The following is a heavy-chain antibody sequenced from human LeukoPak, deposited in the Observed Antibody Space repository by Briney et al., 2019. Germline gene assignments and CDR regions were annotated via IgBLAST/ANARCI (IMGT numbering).Heavy chain of an antibody. Sequence: GGSLRLSCAASGFTFNNAWMTWVRQAPGKGLEWVGRIKSKTDGETIDYAAPVKGRFTISRGNAKNSLYLQMNSLRAEDTAVYYCVVLHPNYYFDYWGQGTLVTVSS. CDR3: VVLHPNYYFDY. V-gene: IGHV3-15*01. J-gene: IGHJ4*02. D-gene: IGHD3-10*02. CDR2: IKSKTDGETI. CDR1: GFTFNNAW.